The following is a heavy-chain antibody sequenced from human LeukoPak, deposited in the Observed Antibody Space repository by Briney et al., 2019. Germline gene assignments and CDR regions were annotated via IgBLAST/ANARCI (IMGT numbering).Heavy chain of an antibody. CDR3: AKSRSGSANWALRIFDN. CDR1: GFSFGSEA. Sequence: GGSLRRSCVVSGFSFGSEAMSWVRQAPGRGLEWVSSISPGGGTTYYADSVKGRFTISRDNSENTLYVEMNSLRAEDTAIYYCAKSRSGSANWALRIFDNWGQGTLVSVSS. V-gene: IGHV3-23*01. D-gene: IGHD3-10*01. J-gene: IGHJ4*02. CDR2: ISPGGGTT.